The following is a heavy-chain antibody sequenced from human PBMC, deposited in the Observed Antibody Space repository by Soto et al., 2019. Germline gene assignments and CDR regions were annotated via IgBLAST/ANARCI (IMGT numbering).Heavy chain of an antibody. CDR1: GFTFSISW. V-gene: IGHV3-74*01. Sequence: EVQLVESGGGLVQPGGSLRLSCAASGFTFSISWMHWVRQAPGKGLVWVSRIESDGRGTNYADSVKGRFTISRDNANNTLYLQMNSLRAEDTAVYDCARDNMKGRFDPWGQGTLVTVSS. CDR3: ARDNMKGRFDP. CDR2: IESDGRGT. J-gene: IGHJ5*02. D-gene: IGHD3-16*01.